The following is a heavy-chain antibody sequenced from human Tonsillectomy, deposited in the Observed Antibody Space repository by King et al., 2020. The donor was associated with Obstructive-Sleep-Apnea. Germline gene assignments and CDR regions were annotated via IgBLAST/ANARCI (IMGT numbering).Heavy chain of an antibody. CDR1: GFSFSSYW. CDR2: IKQDGSEK. CDR3: ARDQGDFDY. Sequence: VQLVEAGGGLVQPGGSLRLSCAASGFSFSSYWMSWVRQAPGKGLEGVANIKQDGSEKYYVDSVKGRFTISRDNAKDALCLQLNSLGAEDTAVYYCARDQGDFDYWGQGTLVTVSS. V-gene: IGHV3-7*01. J-gene: IGHJ4*02.